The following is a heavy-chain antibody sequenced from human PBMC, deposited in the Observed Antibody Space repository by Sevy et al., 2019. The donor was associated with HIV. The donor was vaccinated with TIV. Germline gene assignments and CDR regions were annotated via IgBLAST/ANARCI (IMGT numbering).Heavy chain of an antibody. CDR1: GFTFSSDW. CDR2: VNSDGAWT. D-gene: IGHD2-8*01. J-gene: IGHJ4*02. V-gene: IGHV3-74*01. CDR3: TRGTNGVHGY. Sequence: GGSLRLSCAASGFTFSSDWMHWVRQVPGEGLEWVSRVNSDGAWTDYADSVKGRFTISRDSVKNTLFLQMSSLRADDTAVYYCTRGTNGVHGYWGQGTLVTVSS.